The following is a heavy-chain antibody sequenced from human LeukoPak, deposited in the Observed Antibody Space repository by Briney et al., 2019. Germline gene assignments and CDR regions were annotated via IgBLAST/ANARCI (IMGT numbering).Heavy chain of an antibody. Sequence: SETLSLTCKVSGGSLGNYYWSWIRQPAGKGLEWIGRIYPTGHTHYNPSLKSRVTMSVDTSKNQFSLKMTSMTAADTAVYYCARITDPDYRSGWSGADYWGRGTQVTVSA. D-gene: IGHD6-19*01. CDR2: IYPTGHT. J-gene: IGHJ4*02. CDR3: ARITDPDYRSGWSGADY. V-gene: IGHV4-4*07. CDR1: GGSLGNYY.